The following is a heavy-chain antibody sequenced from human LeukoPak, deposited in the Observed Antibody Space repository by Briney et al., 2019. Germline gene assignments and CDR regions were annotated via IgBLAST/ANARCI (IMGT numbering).Heavy chain of an antibody. CDR1: GGSISSYY. Sequence: SETLSLTCTVSGGSISSYYWSWIRQPAGKGLEWIGRIYSSGSINYNPSLKSRATMSVNMPKNQFPLKLSSVTAADTAVYYCARGIYGDYGLGYWGQGTLVTVSS. CDR3: ARGIYGDYGLGY. D-gene: IGHD4-17*01. CDR2: IYSSGSI. V-gene: IGHV4-4*07. J-gene: IGHJ4*02.